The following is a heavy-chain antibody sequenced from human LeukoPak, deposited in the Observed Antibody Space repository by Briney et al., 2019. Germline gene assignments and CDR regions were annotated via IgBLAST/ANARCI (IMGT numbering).Heavy chain of an antibody. V-gene: IGHV3-66*01. J-gene: IGHJ4*02. Sequence: GGSLRLSCAASGFTVSSNYMSWVRQAPGKGLEWVSVIYSGGSTYYADSVKGRFTISRDNSKNTLYLQMNSLRAEDTAVYYCAHLHYYYDSGDYWGRGTLVPVSS. CDR3: AHLHYYYDSGDY. D-gene: IGHD3-22*01. CDR2: IYSGGST. CDR1: GFTVSSNY.